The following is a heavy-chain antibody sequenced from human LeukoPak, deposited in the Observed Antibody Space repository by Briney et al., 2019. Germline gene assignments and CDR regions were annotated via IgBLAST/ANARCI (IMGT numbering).Heavy chain of an antibody. CDR1: GGSISSSSYY. CDR2: IYYSGST. V-gene: IGHV4-39*01. J-gene: IGHJ4*02. Sequence: SETLSLTCTVSGGSISSSSYYWGWIRQPPGKGLEWIGSIYYSGSTYYNPSLKSRVTISVDTSKNQFSLKLSSVTAADTAVYYCARAGGVVGATTWNYWGQGTLVTVSS. CDR3: ARAGGVVGATTWNY. D-gene: IGHD1-26*01.